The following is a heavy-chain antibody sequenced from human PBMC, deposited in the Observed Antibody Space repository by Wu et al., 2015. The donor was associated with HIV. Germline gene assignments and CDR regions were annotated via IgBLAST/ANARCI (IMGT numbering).Heavy chain of an antibody. CDR1: GYTFIDYY. Sequence: QVQLVQSGAEVKKPGASVKVSCKASGYTFIDYYMHWVRQAPGQGLEWMGWINPNSGGTNYAQKFQGRVMMTRDTSISTAYMELSRLTSDDMAVYYXASARVRATVYDAFDIWAKGQWSPSLQ. D-gene: IGHD1-1*01. V-gene: IGHV1-2*02. J-gene: IGHJ3*02. CDR2: INPNSGGT. CDR3: ASARVRATVYDAFDI.